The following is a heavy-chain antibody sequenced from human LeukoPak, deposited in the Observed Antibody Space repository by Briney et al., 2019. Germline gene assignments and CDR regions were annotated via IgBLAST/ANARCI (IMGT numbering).Heavy chain of an antibody. J-gene: IGHJ4*02. Sequence: GGSVTLSCAASGFTFCSYEMIWVRQAPGKGLVWVLYISSSGSNIYHADSVKGRFTISRDKTTNSLYVQMNSLRAEDTAVYYCARDPGYDYVWGSYRSFDYWGQGTLVTVSS. V-gene: IGHV3-48*03. CDR2: ISSSGSNI. D-gene: IGHD3-16*02. CDR3: ARDPGYDYVWGSYRSFDY. CDR1: GFTFCSYE.